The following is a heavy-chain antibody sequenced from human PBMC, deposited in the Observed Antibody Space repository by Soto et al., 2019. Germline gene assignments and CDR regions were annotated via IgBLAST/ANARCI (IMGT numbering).Heavy chain of an antibody. D-gene: IGHD6-6*01. CDR1: GISLSTSGVG. V-gene: IGHV2-5*01. J-gene: IGHJ3*02. Sequence: QSGPTLVNPTQTLTLTCSLSGISLSTSGVGLGWIRQPPGKALEWLALIYWNDDKHYSPSLKTRLTITKDTSKNQAVLTMTNMDPVDTATYYCARGLAALPVFAFDIWGQGTMVTVSS. CDR3: ARGLAALPVFAFDI. CDR2: IYWNDDK.